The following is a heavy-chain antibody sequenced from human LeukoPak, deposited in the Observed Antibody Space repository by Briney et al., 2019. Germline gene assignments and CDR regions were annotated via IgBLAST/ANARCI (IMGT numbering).Heavy chain of an antibody. J-gene: IGHJ4*02. CDR2: IRSSGGST. V-gene: IGHV3-23*01. CDR3: ARGSPINYYDSSGYYSGINYLDY. Sequence: GGSLRLSCAASGFTFSSYAMSWVRQAPGKGLEWVSVIRSSGGSTDYADSVRGRFTISRDNSKNTVYLQMNSLRAEDTAVYYCARGSPINYYDSSGYYSGINYLDYWGQGTLVTVSS. CDR1: GFTFSSYA. D-gene: IGHD3-22*01.